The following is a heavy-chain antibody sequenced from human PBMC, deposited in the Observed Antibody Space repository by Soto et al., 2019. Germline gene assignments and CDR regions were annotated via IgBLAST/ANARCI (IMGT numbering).Heavy chain of an antibody. CDR3: AIHVGSVIEAAFDI. V-gene: IGHV4-39*01. D-gene: IGHD2-21*01. CDR1: GGSISSSSYY. Sequence: QLQLQESGPGLVKPSETLSLTCTVSGGSISSSSYYWGWIRQPPGKGLEWIGSIYYSGSTYYNPSLKSRVTISVDTSKNQFSLKLSSVTAPDTAVYYFAIHVGSVIEAAFDIWGQGTMVTVSS. J-gene: IGHJ3*02. CDR2: IYYSGST.